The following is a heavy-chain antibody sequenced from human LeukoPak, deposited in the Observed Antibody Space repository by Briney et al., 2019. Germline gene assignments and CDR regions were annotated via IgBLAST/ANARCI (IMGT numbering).Heavy chain of an antibody. Sequence: GRSLRLSCAASGFTLDDYAMHWVRQAPGKGLEWVSGISWNSGSIGYADSVKGRFTISRDNAKNSLYLQMNSLRAEDTALYYCAKAGVGYSSSLDYWGQGTLVTVSS. J-gene: IGHJ4*02. CDR2: ISWNSGSI. CDR1: GFTLDDYA. V-gene: IGHV3-9*01. D-gene: IGHD6-6*01. CDR3: AKAGVGYSSSLDY.